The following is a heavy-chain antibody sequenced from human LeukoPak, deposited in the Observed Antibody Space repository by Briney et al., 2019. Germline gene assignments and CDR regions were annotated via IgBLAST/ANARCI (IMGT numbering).Heavy chain of an antibody. Sequence: ASVKVSCKASGYTFTRYDINWVRQATGQGLEWMGWMNPNSGNTVYAQKFQGRVTMTRNTSISTAYMELSSLRSEDTAVYYCARGLRFLKGSPGAYWGQGTLVTVSS. CDR2: MNPNSGNT. CDR1: GYTFTRYD. D-gene: IGHD3-3*01. CDR3: ARGLRFLKGSPGAY. J-gene: IGHJ4*02. V-gene: IGHV1-8*01.